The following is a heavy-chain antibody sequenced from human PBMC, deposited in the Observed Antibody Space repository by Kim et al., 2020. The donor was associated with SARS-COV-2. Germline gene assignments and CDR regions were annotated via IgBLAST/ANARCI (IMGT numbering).Heavy chain of an antibody. D-gene: IGHD1-1*01. CDR2: IHYTGTT. CDR3: ARGTGKVLNYGLDV. Sequence: SQTLSLTCGVSGDSVSSFFWTWIRQPPGKGLEWIGNIHYTGTTNYNPSLEGRLTFAVDTSKSQFSLTLRSVTAADTAIYYCARGTGKVLNYGLDVWGPGTTVTVSS. J-gene: IGHJ6*02. V-gene: IGHV4-59*02. CDR1: GDSVSSFF.